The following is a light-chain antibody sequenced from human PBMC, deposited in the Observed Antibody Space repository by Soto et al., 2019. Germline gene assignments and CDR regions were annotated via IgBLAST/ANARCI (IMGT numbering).Light chain of an antibody. J-gene: IGLJ1*01. CDR3: SSYTSSSTLPYV. V-gene: IGLV2-14*01. Sequence: QSALTQPASVSGSPGQSITISCTGTSSDVGGYNYVSWYQQHPVKAPKLMIYDVSNRPSGVSNRFSGSKSGNTASLTISGLQAEDEADYYCSSYTSSSTLPYVFGTGTKLTVL. CDR2: DVS. CDR1: SSDVGGYNY.